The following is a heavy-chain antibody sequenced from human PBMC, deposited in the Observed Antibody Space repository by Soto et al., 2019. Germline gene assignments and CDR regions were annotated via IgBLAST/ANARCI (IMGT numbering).Heavy chain of an antibody. Sequence: GGSLRLSCAASGFIFSTHAMSWVRQAPGKGLEWVSGISGSGDSTYYADSMKGRFTISRDNSKNTLYLQMNSLRAEDTAVYYCAKGLTAGFVSWGQGTLVTVSS. CDR1: GFIFSTHA. J-gene: IGHJ4*02. V-gene: IGHV3-23*01. CDR2: ISGSGDST. CDR3: AKGLTAGFVS. D-gene: IGHD6-13*01.